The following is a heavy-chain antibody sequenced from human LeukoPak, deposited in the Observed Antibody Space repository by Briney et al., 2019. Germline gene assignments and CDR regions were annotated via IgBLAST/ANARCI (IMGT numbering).Heavy chain of an antibody. D-gene: IGHD3-10*01. Sequence: ASVKVSCKASGYTFTSYYMHWVRQAPGQGLEWMGIINPSGGSTSYAQKFQGRVTMTRDMSTSTVYMELSSLRSEDTAVCYCARAAEGSGSYYDWFDPWGQGNLVTVSS. J-gene: IGHJ5*02. V-gene: IGHV1-46*01. CDR1: GYTFTSYY. CDR2: INPSGGST. CDR3: ARAAEGSGSYYDWFDP.